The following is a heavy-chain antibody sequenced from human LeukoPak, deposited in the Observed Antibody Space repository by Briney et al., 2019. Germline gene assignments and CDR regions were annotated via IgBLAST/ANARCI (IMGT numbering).Heavy chain of an antibody. V-gene: IGHV4-39*01. CDR2: INYSGTI. J-gene: IGHJ4*02. CDR3: ARLFAS. Sequence: SETLSLTCTVSGGAISNDNFYWGWVRQPPGKGLEWVASINYSGTIYYIPSLRSRVSISVDTSRTQFFLRLNSVTAADTAVYYCARLFASWGQGTLVTVSS. CDR1: GGAISNDNFY.